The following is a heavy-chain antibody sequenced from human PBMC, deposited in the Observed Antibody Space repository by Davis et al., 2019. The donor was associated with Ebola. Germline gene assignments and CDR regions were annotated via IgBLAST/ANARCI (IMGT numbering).Heavy chain of an antibody. V-gene: IGHV5-51*01. J-gene: IGHJ6*02. CDR1: GYSLTSYW. D-gene: IGHD5-12*01. Sequence: GESLKISCKTSGYSLTSYWIAWVRQMPGKGLEWMGIIYPGDSDTSYSPSFQGQVTISADKSISTAYLQWSSLKASDTAMYYCARSGARLRFYYYYGMDVWGQGTTVTVSS. CDR3: ARSGARLRFYYYYGMDV. CDR2: IYPGDSDT.